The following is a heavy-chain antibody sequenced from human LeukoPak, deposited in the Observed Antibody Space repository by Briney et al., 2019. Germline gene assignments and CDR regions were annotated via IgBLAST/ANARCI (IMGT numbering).Heavy chain of an antibody. Sequence: GSLRLSCTASGSTFGDYAMSWVRQPPGKGLEWIGTIYSNGNIHYGPSLKSRVTISVDTSKNHFSLRLSSVTAADTAVYYCARAREKSYYSLSFDYWGQGTLVTVSS. V-gene: IGHV4-59*12. D-gene: IGHD3-10*01. J-gene: IGHJ4*02. CDR1: GSTFGDYA. CDR2: IYSNGNI. CDR3: ARAREKSYYSLSFDY.